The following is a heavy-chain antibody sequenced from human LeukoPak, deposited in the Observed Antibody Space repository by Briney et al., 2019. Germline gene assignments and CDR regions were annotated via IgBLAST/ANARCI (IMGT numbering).Heavy chain of an antibody. V-gene: IGHV3-23*01. CDR1: GFTFSSYA. D-gene: IGHD3-3*01. CDR2: ISGSDSST. J-gene: IGHJ4*02. CDR3: AKDNRGDFWSGYYDY. Sequence: PGGSLRLSCAASGFTFSSYAMSWVRQAPGKGLEWVSAISGSDSSTYYADSVKGRFTISRDNSKNTLYLQMNSLRAEDTAVYYCAKDNRGDFWSGYYDYWGQGTLVTVSS.